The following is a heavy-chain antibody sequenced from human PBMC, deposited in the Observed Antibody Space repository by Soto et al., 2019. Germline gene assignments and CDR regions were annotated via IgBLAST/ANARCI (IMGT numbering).Heavy chain of an antibody. Sequence: GGSLRLSCAASGFTFSSYGMHWVRQAPGKGLEWVAVIWYDGSNKYYADSVKGRFTISRDNSKNTLYLQMNSLRAEDTAVYYCARDRSPGEGDAFDIWGQGTMVTVSS. D-gene: IGHD4-17*01. CDR2: IWYDGSNK. J-gene: IGHJ3*02. CDR3: ARDRSPGEGDAFDI. CDR1: GFTFSSYG. V-gene: IGHV3-33*01.